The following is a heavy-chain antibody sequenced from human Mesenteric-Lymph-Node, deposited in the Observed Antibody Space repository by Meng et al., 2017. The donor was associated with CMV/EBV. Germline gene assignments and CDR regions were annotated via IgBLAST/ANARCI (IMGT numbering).Heavy chain of an antibody. CDR2: IRFDGTYK. CDR1: GFIFSSYG. Sequence: GESLKISCAASGFIFSSYGMHWVRQAPGKGLEWVAYIRFDGTYKYYAEAVKGRFTISRDNSKNTLYLQMNSLRAEDTAVYYCAANPRYYYDSSGYYDSSWGQGTLVTVSS. V-gene: IGHV3-30*02. D-gene: IGHD3-22*01. J-gene: IGHJ4*02. CDR3: AANPRYYYDSSGYYDSS.